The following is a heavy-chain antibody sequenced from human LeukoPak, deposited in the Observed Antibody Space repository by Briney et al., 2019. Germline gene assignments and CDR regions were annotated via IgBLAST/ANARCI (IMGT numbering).Heavy chain of an antibody. D-gene: IGHD2-2*01. CDR1: GFTFSSYA. J-gene: IGHJ4*02. V-gene: IGHV3-30*04. CDR2: ISYDGSNK. Sequence: GGSLRLSCAASGFTFSSYAMHWVRQAPGKGLEWVAVISYDGSNKYYADSVKGRFTISRDNSKNTLYLQMNSLRAEDTAVYYCAGEFDQLHDYWGQGTLVTVSS. CDR3: AGEFDQLHDY.